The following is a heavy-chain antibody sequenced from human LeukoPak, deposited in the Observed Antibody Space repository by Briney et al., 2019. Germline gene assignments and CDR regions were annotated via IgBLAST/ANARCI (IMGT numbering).Heavy chain of an antibody. V-gene: IGHV4-4*07. J-gene: IGHJ5*02. D-gene: IGHD5-12*01. Sequence: PSETLSLTCTVSGGSISGYYWSWIRQPAGKGLEWIGRIYTSGSTNYNPSLKSRVTMSVDTSKNQFSLKLSSVTAADTAVYYCARDGRYSAGGWFDPWGQGILVTGFS. CDR3: ARDGRYSAGGWFDP. CDR2: IYTSGST. CDR1: GGSISGYY.